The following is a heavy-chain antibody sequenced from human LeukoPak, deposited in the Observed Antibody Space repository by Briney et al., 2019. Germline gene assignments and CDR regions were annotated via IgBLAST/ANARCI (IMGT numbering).Heavy chain of an antibody. V-gene: IGHV3-7*01. Sequence: GGSLRLPCAASGFTFSSYWMSWVRQAPGKGLEWVANIKQDGSEKYYVDSVKGRFTISRDNAKNSLYLQMNSLRAEDTAVYYCARDSGIAVAGTAANDAFDIWGQGTMVTVSS. CDR1: GFTFSSYW. D-gene: IGHD6-19*01. CDR2: IKQDGSEK. J-gene: IGHJ3*02. CDR3: ARDSGIAVAGTAANDAFDI.